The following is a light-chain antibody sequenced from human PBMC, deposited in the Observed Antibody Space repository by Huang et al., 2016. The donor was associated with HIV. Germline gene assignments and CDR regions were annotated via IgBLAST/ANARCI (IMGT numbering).Light chain of an antibody. V-gene: IGKV3-15*01. CDR2: AAS. CDR1: QNTNTH. J-gene: IGKJ1*01. Sequence: EIVMTQSPGTLSVAPGERATLSCRASQNTNTHLAWFQQKPGQAPRLLIYAASTRTADFPARFSGSGSRTEFTLTISSLQSEDIAVYYCQQYNDWPRSFGQGTKVEIK. CDR3: QQYNDWPRS.